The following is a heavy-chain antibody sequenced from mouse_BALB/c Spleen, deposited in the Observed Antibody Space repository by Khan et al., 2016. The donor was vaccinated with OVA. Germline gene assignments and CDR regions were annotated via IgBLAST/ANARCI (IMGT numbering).Heavy chain of an antibody. Sequence: QVQLKQSGPGLVAPSQSLSITCTVSGFSLTDYGVNWIRQPPGKGLEWLGIIWGGGTTYYNSALKSRLSISKDKSKSQVFLTMNSLQTDDTAMYYCAKPFYAHYYAMDYWGQGTSVTVSS. CDR3: AKPFYAHYYAMDY. CDR1: GFSLTDYG. J-gene: IGHJ4*01. CDR2: IWGGGTT. D-gene: IGHD2-10*01. V-gene: IGHV2-6-5*01.